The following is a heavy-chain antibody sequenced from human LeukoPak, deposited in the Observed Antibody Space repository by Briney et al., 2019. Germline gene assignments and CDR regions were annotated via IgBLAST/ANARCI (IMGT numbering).Heavy chain of an antibody. J-gene: IGHJ4*02. Sequence: ASVKVSCKASGYTFTGYYMHWVRQAPGQGLEWMGWINPNSGGTNYAQKFQGRVTMTRDTSISTAYMELSRLRSDDTAVYYCARTLDYSSSWYYFDYWGQRTLVTVSS. D-gene: IGHD6-13*01. CDR2: INPNSGGT. CDR1: GYTFTGYY. V-gene: IGHV1-2*02. CDR3: ARTLDYSSSWYYFDY.